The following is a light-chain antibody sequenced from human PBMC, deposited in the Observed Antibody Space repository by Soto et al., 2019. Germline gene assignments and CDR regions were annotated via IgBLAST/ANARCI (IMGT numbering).Light chain of an antibody. V-gene: IGKV4-1*01. Sequence: DIVMTQSPDSLAVSLGESSTIKCKSSQSVLYSSNNKNYLAWYQHKPGQPPKLLLYWASMRESGVPDRISGSGSGTDFTLTINSLQAEDVAVYYCQQFHSYPLTFGGGTKV. J-gene: IGKJ4*01. CDR3: QQFHSYPLT. CDR1: QSVLYSSNNKNY. CDR2: WAS.